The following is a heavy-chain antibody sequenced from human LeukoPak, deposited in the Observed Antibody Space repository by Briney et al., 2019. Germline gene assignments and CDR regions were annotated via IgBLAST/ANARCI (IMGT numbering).Heavy chain of an antibody. CDR2: ISGSGGST. Sequence: GGSLRLSCAASGFTFSSYAMSWVRQAPGKGLEGVSAISGSGGSTYYADSVKGRFTISRDNSKNTLYLQMNSLRAEDTAVYYCAKDSEVGATAGAFDYWGQGTLVTVSS. J-gene: IGHJ4*02. D-gene: IGHD1-26*01. CDR3: AKDSEVGATAGAFDY. CDR1: GFTFSSYA. V-gene: IGHV3-23*01.